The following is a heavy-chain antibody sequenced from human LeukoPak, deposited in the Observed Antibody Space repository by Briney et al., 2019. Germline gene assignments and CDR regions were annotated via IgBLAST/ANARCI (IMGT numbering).Heavy chain of an antibody. D-gene: IGHD2-8*01. V-gene: IGHV3-21*01. CDR2: ISSSSSYI. Sequence: GGSLRLSCAASGFTFSSYSMNWVRQAPGKGLEWVSSISSSSSYIYYADSVKGRFTISRDSAKNSLYLQMNSLRAEDTAVYYCARGPAYCTNGVCYCDYWGQGTLVTVSS. CDR3: ARGPAYCTNGVCYCDY. CDR1: GFTFSSYS. J-gene: IGHJ4*02.